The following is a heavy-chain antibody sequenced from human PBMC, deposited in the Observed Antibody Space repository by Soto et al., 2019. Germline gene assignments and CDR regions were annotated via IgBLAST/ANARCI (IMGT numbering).Heavy chain of an antibody. CDR1: GGTFSIYG. Sequence: SVKVSCKASGGTFSIYGFSWVRQAPGQGPEWIGGIIPILTTPNYAQKFQGRVTIVADESTTTVYMELSSLKFEDTAVYYCATAGRIAPTGEAEMDVWGQ. J-gene: IGHJ6*02. CDR3: ATAGRIAPTGEAEMDV. V-gene: IGHV1-69*13. D-gene: IGHD2-8*02. CDR2: IIPILTTP.